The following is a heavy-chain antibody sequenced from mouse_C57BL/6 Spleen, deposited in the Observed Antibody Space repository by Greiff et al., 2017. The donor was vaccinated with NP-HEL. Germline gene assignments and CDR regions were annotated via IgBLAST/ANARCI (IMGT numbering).Heavy chain of an antibody. CDR3: AYCSSSYAMDY. V-gene: IGHV14-2*01. CDR2: IDPEDGET. J-gene: IGHJ4*01. D-gene: IGHD1-1*01. CDR1: GFNIKDYY. Sequence: EVQLQQSGAELVKPGASVKLSCTASGFNIKDYYMHWVKQRPEQGLEWIGRIDPEDGETKYAPKFQGKATITADKSTNTAYLHRSSLTSEDTSVYYCAYCSSSYAMDYWGQGTSVTVSS.